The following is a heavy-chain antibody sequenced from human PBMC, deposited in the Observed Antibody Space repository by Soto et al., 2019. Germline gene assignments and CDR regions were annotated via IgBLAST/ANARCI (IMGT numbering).Heavy chain of an antibody. CDR2: ISSSSSYI. CDR3: ESYTDGYKGGAFDI. D-gene: IGHD5-18*01. CDR1: GFTFSSYS. Sequence: GGSLRLSCAASGFTFSSYSMNWVRQAPGKGLEWVSSISSSSSYIYYADSVKGRFTISRDNAKSSLYLQMNSLRAEDTAVYYCESYTDGYKGGAFDIWGQGTMVTVSS. V-gene: IGHV3-21*01. J-gene: IGHJ3*02.